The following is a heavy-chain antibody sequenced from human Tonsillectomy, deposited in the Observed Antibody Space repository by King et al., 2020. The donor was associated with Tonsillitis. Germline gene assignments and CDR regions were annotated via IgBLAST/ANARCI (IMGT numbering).Heavy chain of an antibody. CDR2: ISYDGSTT. CDR3: AKDGHNSGYYYSYYYMDV. CDR1: GFTFSSYG. J-gene: IGHJ6*03. V-gene: IGHV3-30*18. D-gene: IGHD6-19*01. Sequence: QVQLVQSGGGVVQPGRSLRLSCEASGFTFSSYGMHWVRQAPGKGLEWVAVISYDGSTTYYADSVKGRFTISRDSSRNTLCLQMNSLRAEDTAVYYCAKDGHNSGYYYSYYYMDVWGKGTTVTVSS.